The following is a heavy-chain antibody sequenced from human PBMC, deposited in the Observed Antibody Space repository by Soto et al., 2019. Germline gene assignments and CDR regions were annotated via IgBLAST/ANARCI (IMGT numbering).Heavy chain of an antibody. Sequence: PSETLSLTSAVSDHSISSGCYSWSWIRKPPGKGLEWIGYMYHSGSTYYNPFLKSRVTISIDRSKNQFSLKLSSVTAADTAVYYCATVPDYWGQGILVTVPQ. CDR3: ATVPDY. CDR2: MYHSGST. J-gene: IGHJ4*02. V-gene: IGHV4-30-2*01. D-gene: IGHD2-2*01. CDR1: DHSISSGCYS.